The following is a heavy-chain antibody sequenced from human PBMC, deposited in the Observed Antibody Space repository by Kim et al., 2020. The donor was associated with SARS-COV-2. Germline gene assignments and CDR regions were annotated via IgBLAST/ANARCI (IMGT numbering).Heavy chain of an antibody. V-gene: IGHV3-30-3*01. CDR3: ARGNTIFGVVIISDWFDP. CDR2: ISYDGSNK. Sequence: GGSLRLSCAASGFTFSSYAMHWVRQAPGKGLEWVAVISYDGSNKYYADSVKGRFTISRDNSKNTLYLQMNSLRAEDTAVYYCARGNTIFGVVIISDWFDPWGQGTLVTVSS. J-gene: IGHJ5*02. D-gene: IGHD3-3*01. CDR1: GFTFSSYA.